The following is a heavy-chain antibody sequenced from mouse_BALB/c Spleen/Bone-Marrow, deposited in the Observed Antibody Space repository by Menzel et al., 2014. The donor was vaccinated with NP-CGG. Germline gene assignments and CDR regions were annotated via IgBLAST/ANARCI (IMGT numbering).Heavy chain of an antibody. D-gene: IGHD2-1*01. CDR1: GFTFSDYY. Sequence: EVMLVESGGGLVKPGGSLKLSCAASGFTFSDYYMYWVRQTPEKRLEWVATISDGGSYTYYPDSVKGRFTTSRDNAKNNLYLQMSSLKSEDTAMYYCARDGNYYAMDYWGQGTSVTVSS. CDR3: ARDGNYYAMDY. V-gene: IGHV5-4*02. CDR2: ISDGGSYT. J-gene: IGHJ4*01.